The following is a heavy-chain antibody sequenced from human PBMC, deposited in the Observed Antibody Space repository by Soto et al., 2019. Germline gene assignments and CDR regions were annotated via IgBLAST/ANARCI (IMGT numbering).Heavy chain of an antibody. CDR1: GFTFNTYS. V-gene: IGHV3-33*01. J-gene: IGHJ4*02. CDR3: ASAGGTTVTGLWHFDS. CDR2: IWYDGTQK. D-gene: IGHD4-17*01. Sequence: QVQLEESGGGVVQPGRSLRLSCEASGFTFNTYSMHWVRQPPGKGLEWLAAIWYDGTQKYYADSVKGRFIISRDNSKKTLYLQMNSLRAEDSAVYYCASAGGTTVTGLWHFDSWGQGPLVTVSS.